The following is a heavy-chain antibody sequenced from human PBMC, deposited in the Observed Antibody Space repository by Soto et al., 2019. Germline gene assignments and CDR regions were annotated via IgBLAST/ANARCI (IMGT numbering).Heavy chain of an antibody. J-gene: IGHJ5*02. CDR1: GGSISSGGYY. V-gene: IGHV4-31*01. CDR2: IYYSGST. Sequence: QVQLQESGPGLVKPSQTLSLTCTVSGGSISSGGYYWSWIRQHPGKGLEWIGYIYYSGSTYYNPSLKSLVTLSVDTSKNQFSLKMSSVTAADTAVYYCARVRVVVTNWFDPWGQGTLVTVSS. D-gene: IGHD3-22*01. CDR3: ARVRVVVTNWFDP.